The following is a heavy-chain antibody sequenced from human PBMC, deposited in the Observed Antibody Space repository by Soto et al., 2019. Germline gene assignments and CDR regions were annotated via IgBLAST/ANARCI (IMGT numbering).Heavy chain of an antibody. Sequence: QLQLQESGPGLVKPSETLSLTCTVSGGSISSSSYYWGWIRQPPGKGLEWIGSIYYSGSTYYNPSLKSRVTISVDTSKNQFSLKLSSVTAADTAVYYCARRRYSSSWYYFDYWGQGTLVTVSS. CDR1: GGSISSSSYY. CDR2: IYYSGST. J-gene: IGHJ4*02. D-gene: IGHD6-13*01. V-gene: IGHV4-39*01. CDR3: ARRRYSSSWYYFDY.